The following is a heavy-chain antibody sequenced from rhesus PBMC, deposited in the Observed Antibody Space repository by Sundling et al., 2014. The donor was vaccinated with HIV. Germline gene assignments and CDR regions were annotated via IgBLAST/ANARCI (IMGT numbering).Heavy chain of an antibody. CDR3: ARDLAELFVSYWYFDL. D-gene: IGHD3-16*01. CDR1: GFTFTEYY. Sequence: QEQLVQSGGEVKKPGSSVKVSCKGSGFTFTEYYIHWVRQSPRQGLEWMGWINPYNGKTQYAQSFQGRVTMTRDRSSTTVYMELSSLTSKDTAVYYCARDLAELFVSYWYFDLWGPGSPITISS. V-gene: IGHV1S2*01. CDR2: INPYNGKT. J-gene: IGHJ2*01.